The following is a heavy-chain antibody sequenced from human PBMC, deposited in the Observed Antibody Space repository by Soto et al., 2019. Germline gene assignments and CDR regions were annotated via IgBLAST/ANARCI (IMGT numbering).Heavy chain of an antibody. CDR2: IDPSDSYT. D-gene: IGHD4-17*01. V-gene: IGHV5-10-1*01. CDR3: ARRMTTVKGYYYYGMDV. J-gene: IGHJ6*02. CDR1: GYSFTSYW. Sequence: GESRKISRQGSGYSFTSYWINRVRQMPGKGLEWMGRIDPSDSYTNYSPSFQGHVTISADKSISTAYLQWSSLKASDTAMYYCARRMTTVKGYYYYGMDVWGQGTTVTVSS.